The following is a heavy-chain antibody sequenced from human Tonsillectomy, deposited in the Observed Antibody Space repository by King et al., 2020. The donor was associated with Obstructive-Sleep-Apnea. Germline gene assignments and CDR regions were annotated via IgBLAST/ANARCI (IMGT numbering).Heavy chain of an antibody. CDR1: GYTFTGYY. D-gene: IGHD6-19*01. J-gene: IGHJ4*02. Sequence: QLVQSGAEVKKPGASVKVSCKASGYTFTGYYMHWVRQAPGQGLEWMGWINPNSGDTNYAQKFQGWVTMTMDTSITTAYMELSSLRCDDTAVYYCARGAGGYSSGWYDYWGQGTPVTVSS. CDR3: ARGAGGYSSGWYDY. CDR2: INPNSGDT. V-gene: IGHV1-2*04.